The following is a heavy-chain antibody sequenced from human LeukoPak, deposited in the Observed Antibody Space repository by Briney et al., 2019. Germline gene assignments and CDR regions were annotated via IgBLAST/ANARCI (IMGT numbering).Heavy chain of an antibody. D-gene: IGHD1-26*01. V-gene: IGHV4-59*01. Sequence: SETLSLTCTVSAVSISSYYWGWIRQPPGKGLEWIGYIYYSGSTNYNPSLKSRVTISVDTSKNQFSLKLSSVTAADTAVYYCAREWSGSYPPYYFDYWGQGALVTVSS. CDR3: AREWSGSYPPYYFDY. J-gene: IGHJ4*02. CDR2: IYYSGST. CDR1: AVSISSYY.